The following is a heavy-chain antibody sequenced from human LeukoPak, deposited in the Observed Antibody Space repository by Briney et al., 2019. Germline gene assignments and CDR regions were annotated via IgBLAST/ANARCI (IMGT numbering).Heavy chain of an antibody. CDR2: IIPIFGTA. D-gene: IGHD6-19*01. CDR3: ARGLAVAGYFDY. CDR1: GGTFSSYA. J-gene: IGHJ4*02. V-gene: IGHV1-69*01. Sequence: AASVKVSCKASGGTFSSYAISWVRQAPGQGLEWMGGIIPIFGTANYAQKFQGRVTITADESTSTAYMELSSLRSEDTAVYYCARGLAVAGYFDYWGQGTLVTVSS.